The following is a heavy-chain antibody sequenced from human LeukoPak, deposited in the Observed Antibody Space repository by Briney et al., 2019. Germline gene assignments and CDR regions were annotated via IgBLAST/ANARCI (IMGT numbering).Heavy chain of an antibody. V-gene: IGHV7-4-1*02. D-gene: IGHD4-17*01. Sequence: ASVKVSCKASGYTFTSYAMNWVRQAPGQGLEWMGWINTNTGNPTYAQGFTGRFVFSLDTSVSTAYLQISSLKAGDTAVYYCARETDDYGDYGYGMDVWGQGTTVTVSS. CDR1: GYTFTSYA. CDR3: ARETDDYGDYGYGMDV. CDR2: INTNTGNP. J-gene: IGHJ6*02.